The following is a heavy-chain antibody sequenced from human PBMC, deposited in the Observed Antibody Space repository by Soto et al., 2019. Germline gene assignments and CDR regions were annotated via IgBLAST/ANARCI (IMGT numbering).Heavy chain of an antibody. J-gene: IGHJ3*02. CDR3: ALRSGRYEDASDI. CDR1: GFSLSNSGMR. D-gene: IGHD1-26*01. CDR2: IDWDDDK. Sequence: SGTTLVNPTYTLTLHFNFSGFSLSNSGMRVGWIRQPPGKALEWLARIDWDDDKFYSTSLKTRLTISKDTSKNQVVLTMTNMDPVDTAAYYCALRSGRYEDASDIWGQVTMVTVSS. V-gene: IGHV2-70*04.